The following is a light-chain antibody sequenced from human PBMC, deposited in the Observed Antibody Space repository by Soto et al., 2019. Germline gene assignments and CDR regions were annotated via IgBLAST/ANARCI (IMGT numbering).Light chain of an antibody. J-gene: IGKJ2*01. CDR1: QSISSW. V-gene: IGKV1-5*01. Sequence: DIQMTQSPSTLSASVGDRVTITCRASQSISSWLAWYQQKPGKAPKLLIYDVSSLESGVPSRVSGSGSGTECTLTISSLQPDDFATYYCQQYNSYLYTFGQGTKLEIK. CDR2: DVS. CDR3: QQYNSYLYT.